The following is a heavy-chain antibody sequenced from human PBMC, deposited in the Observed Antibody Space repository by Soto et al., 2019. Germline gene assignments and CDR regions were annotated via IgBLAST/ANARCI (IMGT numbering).Heavy chain of an antibody. CDR1: GYTFTGYY. Sequence: GASAKVSCKASGYTFTGYYMHWVRQAPGQGLEWMGWIDPNSGGTNYAQKFQGRVTMTRDTSISTAYMELSRLRSDDTAVYFCARDKYSGSPRFDYWGQGTLVTVSS. D-gene: IGHD1-26*01. CDR2: IDPNSGGT. CDR3: ARDKYSGSPRFDY. J-gene: IGHJ4*02. V-gene: IGHV1-2*02.